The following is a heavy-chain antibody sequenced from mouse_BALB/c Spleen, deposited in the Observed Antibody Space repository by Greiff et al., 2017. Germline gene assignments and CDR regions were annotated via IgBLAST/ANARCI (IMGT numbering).Heavy chain of an antibody. CDR1: GYSFTGYY. Sequence: VQLQQSGPDLVKPGASVKISCKASGYSFTGYYMHWVKQSHGKSLEWIGRVNPNNGGTSYNQKFKGKAILTVDKSSSTAYMELRSLTSEDSAVYYCAIYYGNYEGLYWYFDVWGAGTTVTVSS. CDR3: AIYYGNYEGLYWYFDV. CDR2: VNPNNGGT. D-gene: IGHD2-1*01. J-gene: IGHJ1*01. V-gene: IGHV1-26*01.